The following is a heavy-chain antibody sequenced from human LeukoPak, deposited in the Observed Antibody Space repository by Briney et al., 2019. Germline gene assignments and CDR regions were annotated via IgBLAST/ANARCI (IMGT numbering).Heavy chain of an antibody. J-gene: IGHJ3*02. Sequence: AASVKVSCKASGYTFTSYAMHWVRQAPGQRLEWMGWTNAGNGNTKYSQKFQGRVTITRDTSASTAYMELSSLRSEDTAVYYCARDHYGSGSYYGDAFDIWGQGTMVTVSS. CDR3: ARDHYGSGSYYGDAFDI. D-gene: IGHD3-10*01. CDR2: TNAGNGNT. CDR1: GYTFTSYA. V-gene: IGHV1-3*01.